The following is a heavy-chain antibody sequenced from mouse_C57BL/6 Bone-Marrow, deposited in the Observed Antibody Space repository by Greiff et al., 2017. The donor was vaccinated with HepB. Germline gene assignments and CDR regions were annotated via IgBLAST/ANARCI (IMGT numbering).Heavy chain of an antibody. J-gene: IGHJ1*03. D-gene: IGHD4-1*01. CDR3: TTTGTWYFDV. Sequence: VQLQQSGAELVRPGASVKLSCTASGFNIKDDYMHWVKQRPEQGLEWIGWIDPENGDTEYASKFQGKATITADTSSNTAYLQRSSLTSEDTSVYYCTTTGTWYFDVWGTGTTVTVSS. V-gene: IGHV14-4*01. CDR1: GFNIKDDY. CDR2: IDPENGDT.